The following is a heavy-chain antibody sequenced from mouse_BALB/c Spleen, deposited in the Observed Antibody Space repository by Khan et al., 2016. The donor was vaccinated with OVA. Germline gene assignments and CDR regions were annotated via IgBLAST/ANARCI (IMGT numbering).Heavy chain of an antibody. D-gene: IGHD2-14*01. J-gene: IGHJ3*01. V-gene: IGHV9-3*02. CDR3: ASGYYVYGSWFAY. CDR1: GYIFTNYG. Sequence: QIQLVQSGPELKKPGETVKISCKASGYIFTNYGMNWVKQAPGKGLKWMGWINTNTGEPTFAEEFKERFAFSLETSANTAYLQINSLKNEDTATYFGASGYYVYGSWFAYWGQGTLVTVSA. CDR2: INTNTGEP.